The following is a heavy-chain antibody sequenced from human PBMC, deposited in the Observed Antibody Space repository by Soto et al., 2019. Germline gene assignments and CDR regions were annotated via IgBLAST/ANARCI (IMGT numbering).Heavy chain of an antibody. D-gene: IGHD2-21*01. CDR3: ASPQMRDGYQE. V-gene: IGHV3-73*02. CDR2: IRSKANSYAT. Sequence: EVQLVESGGVLVQPGGSLKLSCAAAGLTFSGSAMHWVRQASGKGLEWVGRIRSKANSYATAYAASVKGRFTISRDDSKITAYLQMNRLTTEDTAVYYCASPQMRDGYQEWGQVTLLTVS. J-gene: IGHJ4*02. CDR1: GLTFSGSA.